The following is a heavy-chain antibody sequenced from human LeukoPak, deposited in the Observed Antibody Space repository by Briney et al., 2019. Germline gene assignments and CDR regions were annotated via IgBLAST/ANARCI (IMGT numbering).Heavy chain of an antibody. J-gene: IGHJ4*02. CDR3: AGGIDSSGYSHADYFDS. Sequence: SVKVSCKASGGTFSTYGLSWVRQAPGQGLEWMGGIIPVFGTGTYAQKFQGRVTITADESTSTAYLDLSSLRSEDTAVYYCAGGIDSSGYSHADYFDSWGQGTLVTVSS. CDR2: IIPVFGTG. D-gene: IGHD3-22*01. CDR1: GGTFSTYG. V-gene: IGHV1-69*13.